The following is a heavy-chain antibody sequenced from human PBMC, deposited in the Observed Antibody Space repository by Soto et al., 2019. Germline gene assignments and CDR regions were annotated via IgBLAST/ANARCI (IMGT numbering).Heavy chain of an antibody. V-gene: IGHV4-39*01. D-gene: IGHD2-15*01. J-gene: IGHJ6*03. Sequence: SETLSLTCTVSGGSISSSSYYWGWIRQPPGKGLEWIGSIYYSGSTYYNPSLKSRVTISGDTSKNQFSLRLSSVTAADTAVYYCACLFPLGYCSGGSCYGDPLGYMDVWGKGTTVTVSS. CDR1: GGSISSSSYY. CDR2: IYYSGST. CDR3: ACLFPLGYCSGGSCYGDPLGYMDV.